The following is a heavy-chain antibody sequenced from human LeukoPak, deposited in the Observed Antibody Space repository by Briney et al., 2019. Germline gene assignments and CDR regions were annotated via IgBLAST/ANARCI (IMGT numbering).Heavy chain of an antibody. D-gene: IGHD3-22*01. CDR2: IYSGGST. Sequence: GGSLRLSCAASGFTVNSNYMSWVRQAPGKGLEWVSVIYSGGSTYYADSVKGRFTISRDNSKNTLYLQMNSLRAEDTAVYYCARAPYNDSSGYLDYWGQGTLVTVSS. CDR3: ARAPYNDSSGYLDY. CDR1: GFTVNSNY. V-gene: IGHV3-53*01. J-gene: IGHJ4*02.